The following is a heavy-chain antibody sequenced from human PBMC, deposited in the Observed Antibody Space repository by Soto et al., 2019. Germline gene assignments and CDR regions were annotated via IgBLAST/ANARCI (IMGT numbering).Heavy chain of an antibody. D-gene: IGHD3-3*01. CDR1: GYTFTSYG. V-gene: IGHV1-18*01. CDR3: AREGEYDFWSGNPRARYFDY. CDR2: ISAYNGNT. J-gene: IGHJ4*02. Sequence: ASVKVSCKASGYTFTSYGISWVRQAPGQGLEWMGWISAYNGNTNYAQKLQGRVTMTTDTSTSTAYMELRSLRSDDTAVYYCAREGEYDFWSGNPRARYFDYWGQGTLVTVSS.